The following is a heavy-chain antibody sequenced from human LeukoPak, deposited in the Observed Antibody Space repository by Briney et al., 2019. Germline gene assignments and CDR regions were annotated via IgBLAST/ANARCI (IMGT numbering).Heavy chain of an antibody. V-gene: IGHV1-69*05. Sequence: SVKVSCKASGGTFSSYAISWVRQAPGQGLEWMGGITPIFGTANYAQKFQGRVTITTDESTSTAYMELSSLRSEDTAVYYCARLCGGDCPDDYWGQGTLVTVSS. CDR2: ITPIFGTA. CDR3: ARLCGGDCPDDY. CDR1: GGTFSSYA. D-gene: IGHD2-21*02. J-gene: IGHJ4*02.